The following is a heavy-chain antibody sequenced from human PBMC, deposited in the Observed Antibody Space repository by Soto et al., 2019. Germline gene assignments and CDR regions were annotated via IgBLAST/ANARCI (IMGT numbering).Heavy chain of an antibody. J-gene: IGHJ5*02. CDR3: ARVHRGCISTSCYGDWFDP. Sequence: QVQLQESGPGLVKPSQTLSLTCTVSGGSISSGDYYWSWIRQPPGKGLEWIGYIYYSGSTYYNPSLKSRVTISVDTSKNQFSLKLSSVTAADTAVYYCARVHRGCISTSCYGDWFDPWGQGTLVTVSS. D-gene: IGHD2-2*01. V-gene: IGHV4-30-4*01. CDR2: IYYSGST. CDR1: GGSISSGDYY.